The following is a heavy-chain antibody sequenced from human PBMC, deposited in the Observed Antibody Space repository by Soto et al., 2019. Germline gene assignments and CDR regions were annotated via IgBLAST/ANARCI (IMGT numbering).Heavy chain of an antibody. CDR1: GGSISSYDYY. J-gene: IGHJ4*02. D-gene: IGHD2-15*01. CDR2: IYYTGRT. V-gene: IGHV4-30-4*01. CDR3: AREGSSSPEYFDF. Sequence: SETLSLTCSVSGGSISSYDYYWAWIRQPPGEGLEWIGYIYYTGRTSSTPSLESRVTISIDTSKNQFSLKLSSVSAADTAVYYCAREGSSSPEYFDFWGPGTLVTVSS.